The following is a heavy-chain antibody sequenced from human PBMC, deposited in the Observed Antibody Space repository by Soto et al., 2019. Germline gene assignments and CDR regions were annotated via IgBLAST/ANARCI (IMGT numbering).Heavy chain of an antibody. CDR3: ARGWGYFDSSGFPYLYAMDV. CDR2: IKEDGSEK. CDR1: GVSFSSYW. Sequence: GGSLRLSCAASGVSFSSYWMSLVRHAPGKWLATVANIKEDGSEKYYVDSVEGRFTISRDNAKNSLYLQMNSLRAEDTAVYYCARGWGYFDSSGFPYLYAMDVWGQGNTVTVSS. V-gene: IGHV3-7*01. J-gene: IGHJ6*02. D-gene: IGHD3-22*01.